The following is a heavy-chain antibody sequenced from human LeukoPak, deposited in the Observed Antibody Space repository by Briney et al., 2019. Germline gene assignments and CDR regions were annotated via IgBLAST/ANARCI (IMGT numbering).Heavy chain of an antibody. V-gene: IGHV4-34*01. CDR2: INHSGST. CDR3: ATEDGDGYNLY. D-gene: IGHD5-24*01. CDR1: GGSFSGYY. J-gene: IGHJ4*02. Sequence: SETLSLTCAVYGGSFSGYYWSWIRQPPGKGLEWIGEINHSGSTNYNPSLKSRVTISVDTSKTQFSLKLSSVTAADTAVYYCATEDGDGYNLYWGQGTLVTVSS.